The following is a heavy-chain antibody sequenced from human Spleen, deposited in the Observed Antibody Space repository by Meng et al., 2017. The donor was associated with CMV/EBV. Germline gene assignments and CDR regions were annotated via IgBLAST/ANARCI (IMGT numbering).Heavy chain of an antibody. CDR2: INHSGST. D-gene: IGHD2-2*01. CDR1: GGSFSAHY. CDR3: ARGSGDCTSTSCYIDH. Sequence: SETLSLTCTFYGGSFSAHYWSWFRQTPGKGLEWIGEINHSGSTNYNPSLKSRVTISVDTSKNQLSLKLSSVTAADTAVYYCARGSGDCTSTSCYIDHWGHGNLVTVSS. J-gene: IGHJ4*01. V-gene: IGHV4-34*01.